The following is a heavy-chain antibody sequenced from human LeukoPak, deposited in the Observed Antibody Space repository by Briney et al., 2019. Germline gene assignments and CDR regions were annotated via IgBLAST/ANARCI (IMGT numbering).Heavy chain of an antibody. Sequence: GSLRLSCAASGFTFSSYEMNWVRQAPGKGLEWIGEINHSGSTNYNPSLKSRVTISVDTYKNQFSLKLSSVTAADTAVYYCAQRSLMVRGVIIYEDYWGQGTLVTVSS. V-gene: IGHV4-34*08. CDR2: INHSGST. J-gene: IGHJ4*02. CDR1: GFTFSSYE. D-gene: IGHD3-10*01. CDR3: AQRSLMVRGVIIYEDY.